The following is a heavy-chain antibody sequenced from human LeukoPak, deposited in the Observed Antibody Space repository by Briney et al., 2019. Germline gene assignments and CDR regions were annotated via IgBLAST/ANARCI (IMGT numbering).Heavy chain of an antibody. D-gene: IGHD3-3*01. CDR1: GGSISSSAYY. V-gene: IGHV4-39*01. CDR2: IYYSGSA. J-gene: IGHJ3*02. CDR3: ARQVIPSVIFGVADTFDM. Sequence: SETLSLTCTVSGGSISSSAYYWGWIRQPPGKGLEWIGSIYYSGSAYYNPSLKSRVTISVDTSKSQFSLKVNSVTAPDTAVYFCARQVIPSVIFGVADTFDMWGQGTMVTVSS.